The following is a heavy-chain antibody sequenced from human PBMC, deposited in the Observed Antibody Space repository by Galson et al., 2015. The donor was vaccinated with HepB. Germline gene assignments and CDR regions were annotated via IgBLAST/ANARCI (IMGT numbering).Heavy chain of an antibody. CDR2: IRQDGSQK. D-gene: IGHD1-26*01. V-gene: IGHV3-7*01. J-gene: IGHJ1*01. CDR1: GFSFSSYW. CDR3: AAGGGSYYGGRAEYFHH. Sequence: SLRLSCAASGFSFSSYWMSWVRQAPGKGLQWVATIRQDGSQKFYLDSVEGRFTISRDNAKNSLYLQMNSLRAEDTAVYHCAAGGGSYYGGRAEYFHHWGQGTLVTVSS.